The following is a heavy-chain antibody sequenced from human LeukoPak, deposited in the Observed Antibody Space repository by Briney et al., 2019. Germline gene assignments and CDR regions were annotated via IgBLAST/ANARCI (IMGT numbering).Heavy chain of an antibody. CDR2: IGHFTGDI. Sequence: GGSLRLSCVATGFTFKSSSTIWVRQAPGKGLEWVAFIGHFTGDIFYADSVKGRFNISRDAAKDSVYLQMNSLRVDDTAVYFCARNPYTGSMFDYWGHGTLVTVSS. V-gene: IGHV3-21*01. CDR1: GFTFKSSS. J-gene: IGHJ4*01. D-gene: IGHD1-1*01. CDR3: ARNPYTGSMFDY.